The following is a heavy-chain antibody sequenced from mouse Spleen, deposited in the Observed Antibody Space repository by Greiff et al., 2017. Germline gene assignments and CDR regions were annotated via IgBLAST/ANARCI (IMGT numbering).Heavy chain of an antibody. V-gene: IGHV5-9*04. CDR1: GFTFSSYA. CDR3: ARRSTARYWYFDV. J-gene: IGHJ1*01. Sequence: EVKLVESGGGLVKRGGSLKLSCAASGFTFSSYAMSWVRQTPEKRLEWVATISSGGGNTYYPDSVKGRFTISRDNAKNTLYLQMSSLKSEDTAMYYCARRSTARYWYFDVWGAGTTVTVSS. D-gene: IGHD1-2*01. CDR2: ISSGGGNT.